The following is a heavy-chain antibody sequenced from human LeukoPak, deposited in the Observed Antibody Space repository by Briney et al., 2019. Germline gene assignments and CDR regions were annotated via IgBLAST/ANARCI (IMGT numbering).Heavy chain of an antibody. J-gene: IGHJ6*02. CDR1: GGSISSYY. CDR2: IYTSGST. CDR3: AKASVTTSKGYYYYGMDV. V-gene: IGHV4-4*07. Sequence: SETLSLTCTVSGGSISSYYWSWIRQPAGKGLEWIGRIYTSGSTNYNPSLKGRVTMSVDTSKNQFSLKLSSVTAADTAVYYCAKASVTTSKGYYYYGMDVWGQGTTVTVSS. D-gene: IGHD4-17*01.